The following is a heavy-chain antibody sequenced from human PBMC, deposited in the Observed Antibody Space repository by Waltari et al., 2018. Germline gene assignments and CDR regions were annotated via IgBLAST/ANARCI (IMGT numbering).Heavy chain of an antibody. Sequence: QVQLQQWGAGLLKPSETLSLPCAVYGGSFSGYYWSWIRQPPGKGLEWIGEINQSGSTNNNPSLKSRVTISVDTSKNQFSLKLSSVTAADTAVYYCARDRIAAASNWFDPWGQGTLVTVSS. J-gene: IGHJ5*02. D-gene: IGHD6-13*01. CDR1: GGSFSGYY. V-gene: IGHV4-34*01. CDR2: INQSGST. CDR3: ARDRIAAASNWFDP.